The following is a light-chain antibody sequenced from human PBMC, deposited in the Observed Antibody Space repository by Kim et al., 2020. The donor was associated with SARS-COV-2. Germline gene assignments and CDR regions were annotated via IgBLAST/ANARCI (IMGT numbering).Light chain of an antibody. CDR1: NIGSKS. Sequence: SYELTQPPSVSVAPGKTATITCGENNIGSKSVHWYQQKAGQAPVLVISYDNDRPSGIPERLSGSKSGNTATLTISRVEAGDEADYYCQVWDTSNEHWVFGGGTQLTVL. CDR2: YDN. CDR3: QVWDTSNEHWV. J-gene: IGLJ3*02. V-gene: IGLV3-21*04.